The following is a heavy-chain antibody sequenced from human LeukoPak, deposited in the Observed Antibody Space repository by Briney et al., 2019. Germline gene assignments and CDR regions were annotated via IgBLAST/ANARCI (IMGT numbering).Heavy chain of an antibody. CDR1: GFTFSRYW. CDR2: INTDGSTT. Sequence: GGSLRLSCAASGFTFSRYWIHWVRQAPGKGLVWVSRINTDGSTTVYADSVRGRFTISRDNAKNTLYLQMISLRPEDTAVYYCAGVYNTNRRAFDMWGQGTMVTVSS. D-gene: IGHD1-14*01. CDR3: AGVYNTNRRAFDM. J-gene: IGHJ3*02. V-gene: IGHV3-74*01.